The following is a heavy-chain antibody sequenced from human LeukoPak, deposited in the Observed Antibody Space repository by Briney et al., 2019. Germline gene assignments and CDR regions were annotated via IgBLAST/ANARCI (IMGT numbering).Heavy chain of an antibody. CDR2: INPNSGGT. Sequence: GASVKVSCKASGYTFTGYYMHRVRQAPGQGLEWMGWINPNSGGTNYAQKFQGRVTMTRDTSSSTAYMELSRLRSDDTAMYYCARDGQGYYYDSSGTSVYYYYYYMDVWGKGTTVTVSS. CDR1: GYTFTGYY. D-gene: IGHD3-22*01. V-gene: IGHV1-2*02. CDR3: ARDGQGYYYDSSGTSVYYYYYYMDV. J-gene: IGHJ6*03.